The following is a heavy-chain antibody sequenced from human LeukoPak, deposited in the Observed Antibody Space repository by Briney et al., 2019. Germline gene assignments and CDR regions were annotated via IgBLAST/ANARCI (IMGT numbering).Heavy chain of an antibody. J-gene: IGHJ3*02. CDR1: RLSFRSET. Sequence: GSPRLSNAPSRLSFRSETINGVRRARVNGQKWISSISSSGSSIYYADSLRGRFTISRDNAKNSLFLQMHSLRAGDTAVYYCATLTRVTHDAFDIWGQGTMASVSS. CDR2: ISSSGSSI. CDR3: ATLTRVTHDAFDI. V-gene: IGHV3-21*01. D-gene: IGHD4-17*01.